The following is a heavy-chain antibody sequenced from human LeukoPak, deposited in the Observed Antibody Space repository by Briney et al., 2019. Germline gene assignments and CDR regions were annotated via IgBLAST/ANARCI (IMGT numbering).Heavy chain of an antibody. D-gene: IGHD3-22*01. J-gene: IGHJ3*02. V-gene: IGHV4-34*01. CDR1: GGSFSGYY. CDR2: INHSGST. Sequence: KPSETLSLTCAVYGGSFSGYYWSWIRQPPGKGLEWIGEINHSGSTNYNPSLKSRVTISVDTSKNQFSLKLSSVTAADTAVYYCARAVGRRTLNYYDSSGYYAFDIWGQGTMVTVSS. CDR3: ARAVGRRTLNYYDSSGYYAFDI.